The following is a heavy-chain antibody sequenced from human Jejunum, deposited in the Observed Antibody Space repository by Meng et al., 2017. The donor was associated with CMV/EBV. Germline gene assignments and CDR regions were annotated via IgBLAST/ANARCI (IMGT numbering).Heavy chain of an antibody. CDR2: INPSDGST. CDR1: GYSFTNYY. V-gene: IGHV1-46*01. CDR3: AREAQYYFDY. Sequence: CKTSGYSFTNYYMHWVRQAPGQGLEWMGVINPSDGSTTYAQKFQGRVTMTRDTSTSTLYVELSNLRSEDTAVYYCAREAQYYFDYWGQGTLVTVSS. J-gene: IGHJ4*02.